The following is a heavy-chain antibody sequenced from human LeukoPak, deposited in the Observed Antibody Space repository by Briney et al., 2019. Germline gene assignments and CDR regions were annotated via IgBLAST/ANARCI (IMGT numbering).Heavy chain of an antibody. V-gene: IGHV3-21*01. CDR1: GFTFSSYS. CDR2: ISSSSSYI. D-gene: IGHD6-19*01. Sequence: NPGGSLRPSCAASGFTFSSYSMNWVRQAPGKGLEWVSSISSSSSYIYYADSVKGRFTISRDNAKNSLYLQMNSLRAEDTAVYYCARDQWSSSGWYDGMHVWGQGTTVTVSS. CDR3: ARDQWSSSGWYDGMHV. J-gene: IGHJ6*02.